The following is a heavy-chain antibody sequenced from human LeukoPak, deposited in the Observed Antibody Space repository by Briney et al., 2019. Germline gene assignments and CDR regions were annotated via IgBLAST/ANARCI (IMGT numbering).Heavy chain of an antibody. V-gene: IGHV1-69*05. D-gene: IGHD1-26*01. CDR3: ARGKGFSGLIAMGATFDY. CDR1: GGTFSSYA. Sequence: ASVKVSCKASGGTFSSYAITWVRQAPGQGLEWMGGIIPIFGTANYAQKFQGRVTITTDESTSTAYVELSSLRSEDTAVYYCARGKGFSGLIAMGATFDYWGQGTLVTVSS. CDR2: IIPIFGTA. J-gene: IGHJ4*02.